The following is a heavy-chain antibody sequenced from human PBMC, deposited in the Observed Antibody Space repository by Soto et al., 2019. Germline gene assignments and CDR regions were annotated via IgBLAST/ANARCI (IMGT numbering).Heavy chain of an antibody. D-gene: IGHD2-15*01. CDR3: ARAVVAATRDPYFDY. CDR1: GDSVSSDGTA. CDR2: TYYRSKWYY. J-gene: IGHJ4*02. Sequence: SQTLSLTCGISGDSVSSDGTAWIWIRQSPSRGLEWLGRTYYRSKWYYEYAVSVKSRITINPDTSKNQFSLQLNSVTPEDTAVYYCARAVVAATRDPYFDYWGQGTLVTVSS. V-gene: IGHV6-1*01.